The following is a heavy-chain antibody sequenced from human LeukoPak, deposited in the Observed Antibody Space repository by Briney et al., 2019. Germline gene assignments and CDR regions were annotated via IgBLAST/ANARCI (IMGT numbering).Heavy chain of an antibody. CDR3: AKASTVAGTLSPFSRTFDY. V-gene: IGHV3-9*01. D-gene: IGHD6-19*01. J-gene: IGHJ4*02. CDR2: ISWNSGSI. Sequence: PGGSLRLSCAASGFTFSSYAMSWVRQAPGKGLEWVSGISWNSGSIGYADSVKGRFTISRDNAKNSLYLQMNSLRAEDTALYYCAKASTVAGTLSPFSRTFDYWGQGTLVTVSS. CDR1: GFTFSSYA.